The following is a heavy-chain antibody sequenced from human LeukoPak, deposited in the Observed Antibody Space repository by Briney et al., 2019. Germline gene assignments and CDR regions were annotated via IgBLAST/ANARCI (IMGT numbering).Heavy chain of an antibody. CDR1: GDSISAYY. CDR2: IYYTGST. V-gene: IGHV4-59*01. D-gene: IGHD6-19*01. Sequence: PSETLSLTCTVPGDSISAYYWTWIRQPPGEEMEWIGNIYYTGSTNYKPSLKSRVTISVDTSKNQFSLKVTSVTAADTAVYYCARGQGWLPDYWGQGTLVTVSS. J-gene: IGHJ4*02. CDR3: ARGQGWLPDY.